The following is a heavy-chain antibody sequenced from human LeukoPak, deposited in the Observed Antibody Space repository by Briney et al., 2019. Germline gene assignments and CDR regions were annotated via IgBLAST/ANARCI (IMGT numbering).Heavy chain of an antibody. D-gene: IGHD5-18*01. J-gene: IGHJ4*02. CDR1: GFTFSSYA. Sequence: PGRSLRLSCAASGFTFSSYAMHWVRQAPGKGLEWVAVISYDGSNKYYADSVKGRFTISRDNSKNTLYLQMNSLRAEDTAVYYCARDSREIQLRDFGPPAANDYWGQGTLVTVSS. V-gene: IGHV3-30-3*01. CDR3: ARDSREIQLRDFGPPAANDY. CDR2: ISYDGSNK.